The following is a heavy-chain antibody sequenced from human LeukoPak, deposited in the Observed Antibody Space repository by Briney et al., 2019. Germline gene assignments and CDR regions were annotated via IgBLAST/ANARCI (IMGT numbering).Heavy chain of an antibody. CDR1: GYHFTIFD. V-gene: IGHV1-8*03. J-gene: IGHJ4*02. CDR3: AAVGSGSYYY. Sequence: GASVKVSCKASGYHFTIFDINWVRQASGQGLEWLGWMNPNSGDTGYAQKFQDRVTLSKNTSIGTAYMELSSLRSDDTAVYYCAAVGSGSYYYWGQGALVTVSS. CDR2: MNPNSGDT. D-gene: IGHD1-26*01.